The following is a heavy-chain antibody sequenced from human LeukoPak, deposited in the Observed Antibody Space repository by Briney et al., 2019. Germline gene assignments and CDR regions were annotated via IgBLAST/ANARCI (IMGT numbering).Heavy chain of an antibody. V-gene: IGHV3-33*06. D-gene: IGHD3-22*01. J-gene: IGHJ4*02. CDR3: AKDDKYYDSSGYSDY. CDR1: GFTFSCYG. Sequence: GGSLRLSCAASGFTFSCYGMHWVRQAPGKGLEWVAVIWYDGSNKYYADSVKGRFTISRDNSKNTLYLQMNSLRAEDTAVYYCAKDDKYYDSSGYSDYWGQGTLVTVSS. CDR2: IWYDGSNK.